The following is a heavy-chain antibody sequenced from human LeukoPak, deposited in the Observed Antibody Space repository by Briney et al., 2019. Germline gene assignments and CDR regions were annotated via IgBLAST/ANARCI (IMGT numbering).Heavy chain of an antibody. CDR2: INNDGSST. Sequence: GGSLRLSCAASGFTFSGYWMHWVRQPPGKGLLWVSRINNDGSSTYYADSVKGRFTISRDNAKNTLYLQMNSLRAEDTAVYYCGRDTMLGMGNPWGQGTLVTVSS. CDR3: GRDTMLGMGNP. CDR1: GFTFSGYW. J-gene: IGHJ5*02. D-gene: IGHD3-10*02. V-gene: IGHV3-74*01.